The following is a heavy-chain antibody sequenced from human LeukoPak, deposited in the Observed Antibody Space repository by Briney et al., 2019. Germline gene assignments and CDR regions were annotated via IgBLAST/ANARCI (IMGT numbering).Heavy chain of an antibody. Sequence: GGSLRLSCAASGFTFPPYWMGWVRQAPGKGLEWVANINPDGNDKYYVDSVKGRFTISRDNAKNSLYLQVNTLRAEDTAVYYCVSLSGSYYSAYNWFDPWGQGTLVTVSS. D-gene: IGHD1-26*01. V-gene: IGHV3-7*05. CDR2: INPDGNDK. J-gene: IGHJ5*02. CDR1: GFTFPPYW. CDR3: VSLSGSYYSAYNWFDP.